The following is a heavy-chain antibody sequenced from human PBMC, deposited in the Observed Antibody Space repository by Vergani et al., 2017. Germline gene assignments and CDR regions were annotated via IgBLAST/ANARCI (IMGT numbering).Heavy chain of an antibody. J-gene: IGHJ4*02. CDR1: VYTFSNYY. D-gene: IGHD3-9*01. CDR2: INPSGGHT. Sequence: QVQVVQSGAEVKTSGASVTVSCKTSVYTFSNYYMHWVRQAPGQGLEWMGIINPSGGHTNYAQKFQGRVTMTRDTSTSTVYMELGSLRSEDTAIYYCARGYYGILTGYRYWGQGTLVTVSA. CDR3: ARGYYGILTGYRY. V-gene: IGHV1-46*03.